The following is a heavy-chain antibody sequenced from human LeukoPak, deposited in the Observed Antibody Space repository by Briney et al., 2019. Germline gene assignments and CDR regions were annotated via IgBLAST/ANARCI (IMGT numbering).Heavy chain of an antibody. CDR1: GYTFISYG. CDR3: ARDRGYGDDTFDY. D-gene: IGHD4-17*01. J-gene: IGHJ4*02. V-gene: IGHV1-18*01. CDR2: IGSYNGKT. Sequence: ASVKVSCKASGYTFISYGISWVRQAPGQGLEWMGWIGSYNGKTNYGQKLQGRVTMTTETSTSTAYMEVRSLRSDDTAVYYCARDRGYGDDTFDYWGQGTLVTVSS.